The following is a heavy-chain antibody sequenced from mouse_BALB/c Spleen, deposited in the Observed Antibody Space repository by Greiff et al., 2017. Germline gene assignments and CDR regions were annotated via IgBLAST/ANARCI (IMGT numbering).Heavy chain of an antibody. CDR3: ARHDAMDY. Sequence: EVQGVESGGGLVKPGGSLKLSCAASGFTFSSYGMSWVRQTPDKRLEWVATISSGGSYTYYPDSVKGRFTISRDNAKNTLYLQMSSLKSEDTAMYYCARHDAMDYWGQGTSVTVSS. V-gene: IGHV5-6*01. CDR1: GFTFSSYG. J-gene: IGHJ4*01. CDR2: ISSGGSYT.